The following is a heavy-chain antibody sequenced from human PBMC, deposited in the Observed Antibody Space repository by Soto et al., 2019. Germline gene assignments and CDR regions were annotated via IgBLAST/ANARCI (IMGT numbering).Heavy chain of an antibody. J-gene: IGHJ6*02. V-gene: IGHV3-30*18. CDR2: ISYDGSNK. D-gene: IGHD2-2*02. Sequence: GGSLRLSCAASGFTFSSYGMHWVRQAPGKGLEWVAVISYDGSNKYYADSGKGRFTISRDNSKNTLYLQMNSLRAEETAVYYCAKGYKGSTSCYNLGCYYYGMDVWGQGTTVTVSS. CDR1: GFTFSSYG. CDR3: AKGYKGSTSCYNLGCYYYGMDV.